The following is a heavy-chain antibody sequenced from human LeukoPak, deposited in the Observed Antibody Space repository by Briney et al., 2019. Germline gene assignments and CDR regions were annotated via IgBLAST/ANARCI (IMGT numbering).Heavy chain of an antibody. J-gene: IGHJ4*02. D-gene: IGHD2-15*01. CDR3: STLAYSSCGCCYGFDY. Sequence: GGSLRLSCVVSGLTFSNAWMTWVRQAPGKGLEWVGRIESKTDGGTTDYAAPVKGRFTISRDDSNNTEYLQMNRLESEDTAVYYCSTLAYSSCGCCYGFDYWGQGALVTVSS. V-gene: IGHV3-15*04. CDR1: GLTFSNAW. CDR2: IESKTDGGTT.